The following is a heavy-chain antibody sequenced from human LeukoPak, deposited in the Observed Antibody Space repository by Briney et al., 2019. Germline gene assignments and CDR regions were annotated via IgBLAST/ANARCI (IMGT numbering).Heavy chain of an antibody. CDR1: GFTFSTFW. CDR3: ATRVGVVVTATKVGGGDY. J-gene: IGHJ4*02. V-gene: IGHV3-7*01. Sequence: PGGSLRLSCAASGFTFSTFWMSWVRQAPGKGLEWVANIKEHGGETYYLDSVRGRFTISRDNAKNSLYLQMNSLRAEDTAVYYCATRVGVVVTATKVGGGDYWGQGTLVTVSS. D-gene: IGHD2-21*02. CDR2: IKEHGGET.